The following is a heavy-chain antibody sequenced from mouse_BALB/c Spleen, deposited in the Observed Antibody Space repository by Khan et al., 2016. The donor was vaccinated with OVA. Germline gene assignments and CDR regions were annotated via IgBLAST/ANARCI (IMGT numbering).Heavy chain of an antibody. Sequence: QVQLQQSGAELVRPGVSVKISCKGSGYTFTDYAMHWVKQSHAKSLEWIGVISIDYGHATYNEKFKGKATMTVDKSSSTAYMELARLTSEDSSTYYCARGGKFAYWGQGTLVTVSA. CDR1: GYTFTDYA. J-gene: IGHJ3*01. CDR3: ARGGKFAY. CDR2: ISIDYGHA. V-gene: IGHV1S137*01.